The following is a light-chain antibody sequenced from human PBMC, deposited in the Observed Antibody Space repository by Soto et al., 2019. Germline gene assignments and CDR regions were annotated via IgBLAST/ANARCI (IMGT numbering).Light chain of an antibody. CDR3: QYYGSSHSNT. CDR2: GAS. Sequence: EIVLTQSPGTLSLSPGERATLSFRSVQSVSSSYLAWYQQKPGQAPRLLIYGASSRATGTPDRFSGSGSGTDFTLTISRLEPEDFAVYYCQYYGSSHSNTFGQGTRLEIK. J-gene: IGKJ5*01. V-gene: IGKV3-20*01. CDR1: QSVSSSY.